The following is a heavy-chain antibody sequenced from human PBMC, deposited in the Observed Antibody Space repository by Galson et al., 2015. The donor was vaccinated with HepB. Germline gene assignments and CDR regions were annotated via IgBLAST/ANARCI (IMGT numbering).Heavy chain of an antibody. V-gene: IGHV3-66*02. CDR3: ASKDFTASWYDGLNN. CDR2: IYSAGNT. CDR1: GFTVSNNS. D-gene: IGHD6-13*01. J-gene: IGHJ4*02. Sequence: SLRLSCAVPGFTVSNNSMNWVRQAPGKGLEWVSAIYSAGNTYYTDSVKDRFTISRDISKNTLYLQMKSLRAEDTAVYYYASKDFTASWYDGLNNWGQGILVTVSS.